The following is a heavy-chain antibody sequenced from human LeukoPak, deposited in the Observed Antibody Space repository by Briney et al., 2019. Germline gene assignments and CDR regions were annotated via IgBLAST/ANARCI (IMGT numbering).Heavy chain of an antibody. V-gene: IGHV3-21*01. D-gene: IGHD2-15*01. J-gene: IGHJ4*02. CDR1: GFTFSSYS. Sequence: PGGSLRLSCAASGFTFSSYSMNWVRQAPGKGLEWDSSISSSSSYIYYADSVKGRFTISRDNAKNSLYLQMNSLRAEDTAVYYCARARKVVVVAGWGAPDYWGQGTLVTVSS. CDR3: ARARKVVVVAGWGAPDY. CDR2: ISSSSSYI.